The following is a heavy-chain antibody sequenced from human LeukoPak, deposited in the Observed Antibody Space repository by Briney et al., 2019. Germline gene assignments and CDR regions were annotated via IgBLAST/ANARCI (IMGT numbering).Heavy chain of an antibody. J-gene: IGHJ4*02. D-gene: IGHD6-13*01. V-gene: IGHV3-33*01. CDR2: IWYDGTSK. Sequence: GGSLRLSCAASGFSLSAYGVHWVRQAPGKGLEWVAVIWYDGTSKGYADSVKGRFTFSRDNSKNTLYLQMNSLTVEDTAVYYCARSQSSSLIDYWGQGTLVTVSS. CDR1: GFSLSAYG. CDR3: ARSQSSSLIDY.